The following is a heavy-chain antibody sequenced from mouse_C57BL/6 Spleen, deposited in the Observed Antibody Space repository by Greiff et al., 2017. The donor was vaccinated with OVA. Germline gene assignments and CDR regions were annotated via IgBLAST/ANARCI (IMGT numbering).Heavy chain of an antibody. CDR3: ARSPPFITTVVATDWYFDV. D-gene: IGHD1-1*01. J-gene: IGHJ1*03. CDR2: IDPNSGGT. Sequence: QVQLQQPGAELVKPGASVKLSCKASGYTFTSYWMHWVKQRPGRGLEWIGRIDPNSGGTKYNEKFKSKATLTVDKPSSTAYMQLSSLTSEDSAVYYCARSPPFITTVVATDWYFDVWGTGTTVTVSS. CDR1: GYTFTSYW. V-gene: IGHV1-72*01.